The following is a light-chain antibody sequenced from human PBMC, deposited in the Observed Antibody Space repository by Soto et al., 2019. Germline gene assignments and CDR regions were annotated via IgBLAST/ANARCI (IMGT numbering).Light chain of an antibody. Sequence: DIQLTQSPSTLSASVGDRVTITCRASQSITSWLAWYQQKPGKAPKLLIYKASSLESGVPPRFSGTGSGTEFTLTISSLQPDDFAPYYCQQYNTYAWTFGQGTKVEIK. CDR3: QQYNTYAWT. J-gene: IGKJ1*01. CDR1: QSITSW. V-gene: IGKV1-5*03. CDR2: KAS.